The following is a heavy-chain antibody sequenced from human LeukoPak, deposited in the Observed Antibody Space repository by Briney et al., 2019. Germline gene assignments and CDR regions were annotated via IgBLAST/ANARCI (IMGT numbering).Heavy chain of an antibody. V-gene: IGHV3-20*04. CDR2: INWNGGST. Sequence: GGSLRLSCAASGFTFDDYGMSWVRQAPGKGLEWVSGINWNGGSTGYADSVKGRFTISRDNAKNSLYLQMSSLRAEDTAFYYCAREGGYDWLDYWGRGTLVTVSS. J-gene: IGHJ4*02. CDR3: AREGGYDWLDY. D-gene: IGHD5-12*01. CDR1: GFTFDDYG.